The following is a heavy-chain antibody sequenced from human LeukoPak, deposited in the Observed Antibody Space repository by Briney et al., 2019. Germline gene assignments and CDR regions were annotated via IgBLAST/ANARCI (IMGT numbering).Heavy chain of an antibody. D-gene: IGHD2-15*01. V-gene: IGHV3-23*01. CDR1: GFTFSSYG. Sequence: GGSLRLSCAASGFTFSSYGMSWVRQPPGKGLEWVSVISGSGGSTYYADSVKGRFTISRDNFRNTLFLRMKSLRAEDTAVYYCAKDSVVVAGLVNYFDSWGQGTLGTVSA. J-gene: IGHJ4*02. CDR3: AKDSVVVAGLVNYFDS. CDR2: ISGSGGST.